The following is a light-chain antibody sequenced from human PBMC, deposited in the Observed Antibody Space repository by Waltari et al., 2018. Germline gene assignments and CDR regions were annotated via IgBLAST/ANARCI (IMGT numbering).Light chain of an antibody. CDR2: DVA. CDR1: SSDVGVYNY. V-gene: IGLV2-11*01. CDR3: CSYAGSYSWV. Sequence: QSALTQPRSVSGSPGQSVTISCTGTSSDVGVYNYVSWYQQHPGKAPQLMLYDVAKRPSGVPDCFSGSKSDNTASLTISGLQAEEEADYYCCSYAGSYSWVFGGGTKLTVL. J-gene: IGLJ3*02.